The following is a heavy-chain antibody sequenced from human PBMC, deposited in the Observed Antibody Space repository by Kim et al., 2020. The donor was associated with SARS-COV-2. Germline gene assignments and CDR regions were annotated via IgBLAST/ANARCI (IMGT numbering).Heavy chain of an antibody. CDR3: ARDPVGATNLGMDV. CDR1: GFTFSSYG. CDR2: IWYDGSNK. J-gene: IGHJ6*02. D-gene: IGHD1-26*01. V-gene: IGHV3-33*01. Sequence: GGSLRLSCAASGFTFSSYGMHWVRQAPGKGLEWVAVIWYDGSNKYYADSVKGRFTISRDNSKNTLYLQMNSLRAEDTAVYYCARDPVGATNLGMDVWGHGTTVTVSS.